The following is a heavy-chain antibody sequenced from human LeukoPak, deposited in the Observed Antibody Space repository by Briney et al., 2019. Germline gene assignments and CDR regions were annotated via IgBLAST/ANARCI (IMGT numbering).Heavy chain of an antibody. V-gene: IGHV3-11*01. D-gene: IGHD2-15*01. J-gene: IGHJ4*02. CDR2: ISSSGSTI. CDR1: GFTFSDYY. Sequence: GGSLRLSCAASGFTFSDYYMSWIRQAPGKGLEWVSYISSSGSTIYYADSVKGRFTISRDNAKNSLYLQMNSLRAEDTAVYYCARESLKYCSGGSCYYTGETFDYWGQGTLVTVSS. CDR3: ARESLKYCSGGSCYYTGETFDY.